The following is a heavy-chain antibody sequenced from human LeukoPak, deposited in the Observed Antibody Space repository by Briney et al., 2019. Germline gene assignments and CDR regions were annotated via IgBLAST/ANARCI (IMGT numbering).Heavy chain of an antibody. Sequence: APVKVSCKASGGTFSSYAISWVRQAPGQGLEWIGGIIPIFGTANYAQKFQGRVTITADESTSTAYMELSSLRSEDTAVYYCASRGSSAYCGGDCYSSAFDIWGQGTMVTVSS. CDR2: IIPIFGTA. D-gene: IGHD2-21*01. J-gene: IGHJ3*02. CDR3: ASRGSSAYCGGDCYSSAFDI. V-gene: IGHV1-69*13. CDR1: GGTFSSYA.